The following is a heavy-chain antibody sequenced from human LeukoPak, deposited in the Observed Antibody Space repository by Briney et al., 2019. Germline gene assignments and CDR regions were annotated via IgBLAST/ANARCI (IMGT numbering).Heavy chain of an antibody. D-gene: IGHD2-2*01. J-gene: IGHJ4*02. CDR2: ITDSGGAT. CDR3: AQRAQLPKRHFDY. Sequence: GGSLRLSCAATGFTFRIYAMSWVRQAPGKGLEWVSTITDSGGATYHADSVKGRFTISRDNSKNTLYLQMNSLRAEDTAVYYCAQRAQLPKRHFDYWGQGTLVTVSS. V-gene: IGHV3-23*01. CDR1: GFTFRIYA.